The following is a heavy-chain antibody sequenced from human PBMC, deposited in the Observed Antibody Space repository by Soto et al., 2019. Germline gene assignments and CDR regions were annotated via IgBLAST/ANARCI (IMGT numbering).Heavy chain of an antibody. CDR3: ARDSAGFLEWLTDYYYYGMDV. CDR1: GYTFTSYG. D-gene: IGHD3-3*01. J-gene: IGHJ6*02. V-gene: IGHV1-18*01. CDR2: IRAYNGNT. Sequence: ALMKVPRKASGYTFTSYGIIWVRQAPGQGPEWMGWIRAYNGNTNYAQKLQGRVTMTTDTSTSTAYMELRSLRSDDTAVYYCARDSAGFLEWLTDYYYYGMDVWGQGTTVTVSS.